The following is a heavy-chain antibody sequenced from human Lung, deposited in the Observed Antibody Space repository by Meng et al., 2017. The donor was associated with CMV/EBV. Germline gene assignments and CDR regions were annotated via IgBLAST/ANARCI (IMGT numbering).Heavy chain of an antibody. CDR2: ISSSSSYI. J-gene: IGHJ4*02. CDR1: GFTFSSYS. V-gene: IGHV3-21*01. Sequence: ESLKISCAASGFTFSSYSMNWVRQALGKGLEWVSSISSSSSYIYYADSVKGRFTISRDNAKNSLYLQMNSLRAEDTAVYYCAREDYGDYGLDYWGQGTLVTVSS. D-gene: IGHD4-17*01. CDR3: AREDYGDYGLDY.